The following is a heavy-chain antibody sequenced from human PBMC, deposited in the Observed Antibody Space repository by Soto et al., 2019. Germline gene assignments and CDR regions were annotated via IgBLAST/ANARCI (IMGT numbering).Heavy chain of an antibody. Sequence: EVQLLEFGGGLMQRGGSLRLACAASGLTFGDYALSWVRLAPGKGLEWVSAINYNGENTFYLDSVRGRFTISRDNSRDTLFLQMNSLRDEGTAVYYCAKSGNGWWRGLDSWGQGTLVTVSS. J-gene: IGHJ5*01. D-gene: IGHD6-19*01. V-gene: IGHV3-23*01. CDR1: GLTFGDYA. CDR3: AKSGNGWWRGLDS. CDR2: INYNGENT.